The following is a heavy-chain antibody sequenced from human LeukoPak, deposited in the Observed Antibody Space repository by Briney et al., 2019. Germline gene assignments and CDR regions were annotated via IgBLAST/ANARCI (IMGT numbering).Heavy chain of an antibody. J-gene: IGHJ4*02. CDR2: ISGSGGST. D-gene: IGHD5-24*01. Sequence: GESLRLSCAASGFTFSSYAMNWVRQAPGKGLEWVSTISGSGGSTYYADSVKGRFTISRDNSKNTLYLQMNSLRAEDTAVYYCAKRGDGYFYYFDYWGQGTLVTVSS. V-gene: IGHV3-23*01. CDR1: GFTFSSYA. CDR3: AKRGDGYFYYFDY.